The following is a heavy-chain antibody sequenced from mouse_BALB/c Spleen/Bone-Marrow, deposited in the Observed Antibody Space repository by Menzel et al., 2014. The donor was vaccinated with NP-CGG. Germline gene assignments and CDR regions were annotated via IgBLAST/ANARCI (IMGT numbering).Heavy chain of an antibody. J-gene: IGHJ4*01. Sequence: EVQLQESGPELVKPGASVKVSCKASGYAFTSYNMYWVKQSHGKSLEWIGYIDPYSGGTRYNQKFKGKATLTVDKSSXTAYMHLNSLTSEDSAIYYCARSVYYDYYAIDYWGQRTSVTVSS. CDR3: ARSVYYDYYAIDY. D-gene: IGHD1-1*01. CDR2: IDPYSGGT. CDR1: GYAFTSYN. V-gene: IGHV1S135*01.